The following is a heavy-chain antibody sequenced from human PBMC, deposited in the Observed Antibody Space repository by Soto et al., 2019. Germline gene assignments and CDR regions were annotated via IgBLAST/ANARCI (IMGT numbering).Heavy chain of an antibody. CDR1: GGSISSGGYY. D-gene: IGHD1-20*01. CDR3: ARVGGINWFDP. CDR2: IYYSGST. V-gene: IGHV4-31*03. Sequence: SETLSLTCTISGGSISSGGYYWSWIRQHPGKGLEWIGYIYYSGSTYYNPSLKSRVTISVDTSKNQFSLKLSSVTAADTAVYYCARVGGINWFDPWGQGTLVTVS. J-gene: IGHJ5*02.